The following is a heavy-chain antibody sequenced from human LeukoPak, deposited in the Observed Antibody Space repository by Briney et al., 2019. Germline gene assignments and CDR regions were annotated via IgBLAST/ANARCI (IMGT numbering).Heavy chain of an antibody. CDR1: GYTFNTYG. CDR3: LRDAQRPRLTPDY. D-gene: IGHD6-25*01. CDR2: ISTYNGDV. Sequence: ASVKVSCKASGYTFNTYGISWVRQAPGQGLEWMGWISTYNGDVNYVQNLQGRVTMTTDTSASTAYMELMGLRSDDTAVYYCLRDAQRPRLTPDYWGQGTLVTVSS. J-gene: IGHJ4*02. V-gene: IGHV1-18*01.